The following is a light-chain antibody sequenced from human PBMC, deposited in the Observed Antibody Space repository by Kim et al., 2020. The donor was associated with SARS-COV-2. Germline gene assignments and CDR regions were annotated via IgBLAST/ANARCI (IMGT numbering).Light chain of an antibody. J-gene: IGLJ2*01. V-gene: IGLV10-54*01. CDR2: RNN. CDR3: SAWDSSLRAVV. Sequence: QTATLTCTGNSNNVGNQGAAWLQQRQGHPPKLLFYRNNNRPSGISERLSASRSGNTASLTISGLQPEDEGDYYCSAWDSSLRAVVFGGGTQLTVL. CDR1: SNNVGNQG.